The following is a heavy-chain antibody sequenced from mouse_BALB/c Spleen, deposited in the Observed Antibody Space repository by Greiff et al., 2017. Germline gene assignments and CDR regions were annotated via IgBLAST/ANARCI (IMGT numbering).Heavy chain of an antibody. D-gene: IGHD1-1*01. J-gene: IGHJ4*01. CDR1: GFTFSSYA. CDR2: ISSGGSYT. V-gene: IGHV5-9-4*01. CDR3: ARSLRDYAMDY. Sequence: EVKLMESGGGLVKPGGSLKLSCAASGFTFSSYAMSWVRQSPEKRLEWVAEISSGGSYTYYPDTVTGRFTISRDNAKNTLYLEMSSLRSEDTAMYYCARSLRDYAMDYWGQGTSVTVSS.